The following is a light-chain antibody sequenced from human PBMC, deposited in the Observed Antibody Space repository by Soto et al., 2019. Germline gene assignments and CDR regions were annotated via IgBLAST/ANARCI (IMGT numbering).Light chain of an antibody. CDR1: QGVLARSNNKNY. Sequence: DIVMTQSPDSLAVSLGETATINCWSSQGVLARSNNKNYLAWYQQKPGQPPKLLIYWASTRQSGVPDRFSGSGSGTDFTLTISSLQAEDVAVYYCQQYYSTVYSFGQGTKLEIK. J-gene: IGKJ2*03. CDR2: WAS. V-gene: IGKV4-1*01. CDR3: QQYYSTVYS.